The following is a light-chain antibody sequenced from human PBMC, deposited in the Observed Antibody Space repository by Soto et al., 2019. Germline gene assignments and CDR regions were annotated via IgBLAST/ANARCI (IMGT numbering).Light chain of an antibody. CDR3: QQYDNPALT. CDR2: DAS. J-gene: IGKJ4*01. V-gene: IGKV1-33*01. CDR1: QSISTW. Sequence: IQMTQSPPTLSASVGDRVTITCRASQSISTWLAWYQQKPGKAPKLLIYDASNLETGVPSRFSGSGSGTDFTFTISSLQPEDIATYYCQQYDNPALTFGGGTKVDI.